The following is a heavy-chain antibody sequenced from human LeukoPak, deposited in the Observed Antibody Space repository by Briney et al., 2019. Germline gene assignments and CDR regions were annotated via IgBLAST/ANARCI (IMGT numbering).Heavy chain of an antibody. V-gene: IGHV4-39*01. Sequence: SETLSLTCTVSGGSISSSSYYWGWIRQPPGKGLEWIGSIYYSGSTYYNPSLKSRVTISEDTSKNQFSLKLSSVTAADTAVYYCARSGVKINWNYPEEHFDYWGQGTLVTVSS. CDR2: IYYSGST. J-gene: IGHJ4*02. CDR1: GGSISSSSYY. D-gene: IGHD1-7*01. CDR3: ARSGVKINWNYPEEHFDY.